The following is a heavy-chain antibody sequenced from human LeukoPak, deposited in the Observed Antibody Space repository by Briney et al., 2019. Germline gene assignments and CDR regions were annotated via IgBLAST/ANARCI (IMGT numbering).Heavy chain of an antibody. CDR3: ARMEYGDYIYYYYYMDV. J-gene: IGHJ6*03. V-gene: IGHV4-34*01. CDR2: INHSGST. Sequence: SETLSLTCAVYGGSFSGYYWSWIRQPPGKGLEWIGEINHSGSTNYNPSLKSRVTISVDTSKNQFSLKLSSVTAADTAVYYCARMEYGDYIYYYYYMDVWGKGTTVTVSS. D-gene: IGHD4-17*01. CDR1: GGSFSGYY.